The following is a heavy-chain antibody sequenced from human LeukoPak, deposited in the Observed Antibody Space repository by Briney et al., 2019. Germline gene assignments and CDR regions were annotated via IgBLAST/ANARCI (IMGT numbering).Heavy chain of an antibody. J-gene: IGHJ4*02. D-gene: IGHD2-8*01. Sequence: ASVKVSCKASVCTFINYFISWVRQAPGQGLEWVGWISPHSHTTHYAEKVQGRVTMTTDTSTTTVYMELRSLRSDDTAVYFCARGQSMYYWGQGTPVTVSS. CDR1: VCTFINYF. V-gene: IGHV1-18*01. CDR2: ISPHSHTT. CDR3: ARGQSMYY.